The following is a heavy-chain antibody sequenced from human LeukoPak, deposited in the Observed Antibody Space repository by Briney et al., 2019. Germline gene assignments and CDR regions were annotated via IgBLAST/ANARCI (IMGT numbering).Heavy chain of an antibody. CDR3: ARGERHLGNIAARRRPFDY. Sequence: ASVKVSCKVSGYTLTELSMHWVRQAPGKGLEWMGGFDPEDGETIYAQKFQGRVTMTRDTSISTAYMELSRLRSDDTAVYYCARGERHLGNIAARRRPFDYWGQGTLVTVSS. D-gene: IGHD6-6*01. CDR1: GYTLTELS. J-gene: IGHJ4*02. V-gene: IGHV1-24*01. CDR2: FDPEDGET.